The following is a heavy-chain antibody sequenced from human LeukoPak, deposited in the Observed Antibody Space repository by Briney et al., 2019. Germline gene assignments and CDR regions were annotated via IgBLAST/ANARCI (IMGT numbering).Heavy chain of an antibody. CDR1: GLTFSSHW. Sequence: GGSLRLSCAASGLTFSSHWMHWVRQAPGKGLVWVSRITNDGSSTTYADSVKGRFTISRDNAKNMLYLQMNSLRAEDTAEYYCAKDSNGWYQRGSNYFDYWGQGTLVTVSS. J-gene: IGHJ4*02. D-gene: IGHD6-19*01. CDR3: AKDSNGWYQRGSNYFDY. CDR2: ITNDGSST. V-gene: IGHV3-74*01.